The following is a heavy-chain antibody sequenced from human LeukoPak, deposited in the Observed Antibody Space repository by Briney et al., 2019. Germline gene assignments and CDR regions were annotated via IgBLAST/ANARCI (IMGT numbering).Heavy chain of an antibody. Sequence: GGSLRLSCAASGITVSINYMSWVRQAPGKGLEWVSVIYSGGTTYYADSVKGRFTISRDNSKNTLYLQMNSLRAEDTAVYYCARSRDGIQLWAFDIWGQGTMVTVSS. D-gene: IGHD5-24*01. V-gene: IGHV3-66*02. CDR1: GITVSINY. CDR2: IYSGGTT. J-gene: IGHJ3*02. CDR3: ARSRDGIQLWAFDI.